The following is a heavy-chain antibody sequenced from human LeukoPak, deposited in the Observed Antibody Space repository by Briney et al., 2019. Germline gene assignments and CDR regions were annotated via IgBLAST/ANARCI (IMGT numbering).Heavy chain of an antibody. CDR3: ARGRYYDSSGYLDY. D-gene: IGHD3-22*01. CDR1: GFTFSSYG. Sequence: HPGRSLRLSCAASGFTFSSYGMHWVRQAPGKGLEWAAVIWYDGSNKYYADSVKGRFTISGDNSKNTLYLQMNSLRAEDTAVYYCARGRYYDSSGYLDYWGQGTLVTVSS. V-gene: IGHV3-33*01. J-gene: IGHJ4*02. CDR2: IWYDGSNK.